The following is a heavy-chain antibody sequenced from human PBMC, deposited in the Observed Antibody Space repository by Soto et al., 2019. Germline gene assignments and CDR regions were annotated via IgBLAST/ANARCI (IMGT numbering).Heavy chain of an antibody. V-gene: IGHV1-69*01. CDR1: GGTFSSYA. CDR3: ARPQGGSSSLDIYYYYYYGMDV. J-gene: IGHJ6*02. CDR2: VIPIFGTA. D-gene: IGHD2-15*01. Sequence: QVQLVQSGAEVKKPGSSVKVSCKAPGGTFSSYAISWVRQAPGQGLEWMGGVIPIFGTANYAQKFQGRVTITADESTSTGYRELSSLRSEDTAVYYCARPQGGSSSLDIYYYYYYGMDVWGQGTTVTVSS.